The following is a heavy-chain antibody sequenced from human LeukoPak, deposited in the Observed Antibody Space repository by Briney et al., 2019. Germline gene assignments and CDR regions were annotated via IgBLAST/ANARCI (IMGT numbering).Heavy chain of an antibody. J-gene: IGHJ4*02. V-gene: IGHV3-23*01. CDR3: AKGNGYSYGRYYFDY. Sequence: GGSLRLSCAASRFTFSSYAMGSVRQAPGKGLEWVSAITASGGNTYYADSVKGRFTISRDNSKNTLYLQVNSLRAEDTAVYYCAKGNGYSYGRYYFDYWGQGTLVTVSS. D-gene: IGHD5-18*01. CDR1: RFTFSSYA. CDR2: ITASGGNT.